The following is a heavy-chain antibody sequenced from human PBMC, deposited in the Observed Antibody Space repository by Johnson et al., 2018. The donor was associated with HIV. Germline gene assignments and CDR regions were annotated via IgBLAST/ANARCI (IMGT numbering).Heavy chain of an antibody. V-gene: IGHV3-30-3*01. CDR3: VRDGNYYDSPGDAFDI. Sequence: QVQLVESGGGVVQPERSLRLSCAASEFSFSTYAMRWVRQAPGKGLEGVAVISDDGTNTDYADAVKGRFTISRDNSKNTLYLQMKSLRAEDTAVYYCVRDGNYYDSPGDAFDIWGQGTMVTVSS. D-gene: IGHD3-22*01. CDR1: EFSFSTYA. J-gene: IGHJ3*02. CDR2: ISDDGTNT.